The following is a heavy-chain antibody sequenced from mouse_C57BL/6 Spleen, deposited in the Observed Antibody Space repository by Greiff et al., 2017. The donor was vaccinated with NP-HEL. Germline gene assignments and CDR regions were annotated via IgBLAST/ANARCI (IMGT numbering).Heavy chain of an antibody. CDR3: ARERDYYYCDY. Sequence: VQLQQSGAELVKPGASVKISCKASGYAFSSYWMNWVKQRPGKGLEWIGQIYPGDGDTNYNGKFKGKATLTADKSSSTAYMQLSSLPSEDSAVYFCARERDYYYCDYWGQGTTLTVSS. V-gene: IGHV1-80*01. D-gene: IGHD1-1*01. CDR2: IYPGDGDT. CDR1: GYAFSSYW. J-gene: IGHJ2*01.